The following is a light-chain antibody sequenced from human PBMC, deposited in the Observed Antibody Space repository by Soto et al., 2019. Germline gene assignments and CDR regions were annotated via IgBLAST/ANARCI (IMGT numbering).Light chain of an antibody. CDR3: QQYGRSPVT. Sequence: EIVLTQSPGTLSLSPGERATLSCRASQSLTSDYLAWYQQKPGQTPRLLIHGASSRATGIPDRFSGSGSGTDFTLTISRLEPEDFATYSCQQYGRSPVTFGPGTKVDIK. CDR2: GAS. J-gene: IGKJ3*01. V-gene: IGKV3-20*01. CDR1: QSLTSDY.